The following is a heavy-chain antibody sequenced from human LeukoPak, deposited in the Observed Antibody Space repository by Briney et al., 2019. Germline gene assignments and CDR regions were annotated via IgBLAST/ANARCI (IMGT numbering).Heavy chain of an antibody. V-gene: IGHV3-11*04. Sequence: WGSLRLSCAASGFTFSDYYMSWIRQAPGKGLEWVSHISSRGTMIYYADSVKGRLIMSRDNAKNSLYLQMNSLRAEDTAVYYCAELGITMIGGVWGKGTTVTISS. CDR3: AELGITMIGGV. J-gene: IGHJ6*04. D-gene: IGHD3-10*02. CDR1: GFTFSDYY. CDR2: ISSRGTMI.